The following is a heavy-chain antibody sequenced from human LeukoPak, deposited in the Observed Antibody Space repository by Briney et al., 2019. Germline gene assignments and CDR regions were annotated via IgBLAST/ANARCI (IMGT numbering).Heavy chain of an antibody. J-gene: IGHJ6*02. CDR2: INHGGST. Sequence: PSETLSLTCGVSGGSFSDYYWNWIRQPPGKGLEWIGEINHGGSTNYNPSLKSRVTISVDTSKNQFSLKMSSVTAADASVYYCARDGYHYGSGTYYRYFYYGMDVWGQGTTVTVSS. CDR3: ARDGYHYGSGTYYRYFYYGMDV. V-gene: IGHV4-34*01. CDR1: GGSFSDYY. D-gene: IGHD3-10*01.